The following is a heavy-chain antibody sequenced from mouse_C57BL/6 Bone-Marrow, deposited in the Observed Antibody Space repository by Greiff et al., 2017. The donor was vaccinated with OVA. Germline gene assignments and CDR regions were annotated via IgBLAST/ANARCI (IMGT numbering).Heavy chain of an antibody. CDR2: IYPRSGNT. CDR1: GYTFTSYG. J-gene: IGHJ2*01. CDR3: ARNLLLQGGFDY. V-gene: IGHV1-81*01. D-gene: IGHD1-1*01. Sequence: QVQLQQSGAELARPGASVKLSCKASGYTFTSYGISWVKQRTGQGLEWIGEIYPRSGNTYYNEKFKGKATLTADKSSSTAYMELRSLTSEDSAVYFCARNLLLQGGFDYWGQGTTLTVSS.